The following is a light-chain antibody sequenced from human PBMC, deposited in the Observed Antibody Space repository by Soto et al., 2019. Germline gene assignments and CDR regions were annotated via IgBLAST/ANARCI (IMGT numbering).Light chain of an antibody. V-gene: IGLV2-8*01. CDR1: SSDVGAYNY. CDR2: EVS. CDR3: TSYAGSNIWV. J-gene: IGLJ3*02. Sequence: QSALTQPPSASGCPGQSVTISCTGTSSDVGAYNYVSWYQQYPGKAPKLMIYEVSKRPSGVPDRFSGSKSGKTASLTVSGLQPEDEADYYCTSYAGSNIWVFGGGTKLTVL.